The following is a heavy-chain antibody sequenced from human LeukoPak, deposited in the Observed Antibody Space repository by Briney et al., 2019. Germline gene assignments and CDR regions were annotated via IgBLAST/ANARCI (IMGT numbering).Heavy chain of an antibody. CDR2: ISPVNGGT. V-gene: IGHV1-2*02. J-gene: IGHJ4*02. CDR1: GYTFTVYH. Sequence: ASLKLSCKASGYTFTVYHLHWVRQAPGQGLEWMDWISPVNGGTNDAQTFQGRVTLTRHPSSTTATMEVTRLTYADTAGYFCARVGYYGSGTFGYWGQGAQVTVS. D-gene: IGHD3-10*01. CDR3: ARVGYYGSGTFGY.